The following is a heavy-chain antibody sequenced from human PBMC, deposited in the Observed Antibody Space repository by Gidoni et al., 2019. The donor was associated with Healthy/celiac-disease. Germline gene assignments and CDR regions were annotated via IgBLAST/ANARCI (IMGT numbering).Heavy chain of an antibody. CDR1: GFTFSSYA. V-gene: IGHV3-30*04. D-gene: IGHD5-12*01. Sequence: QVQLVESGGGVVQPGRSLRLSCAASGFTFSSYAMHWVRQAPGKGLEWVEVISYDGSNKYYADSVKGRFTISRDNSKNTLYLQMNSLRAEDTAVYYCAREMATYGMDVWGQGTTVTVSS. CDR2: ISYDGSNK. J-gene: IGHJ6*02. CDR3: AREMATYGMDV.